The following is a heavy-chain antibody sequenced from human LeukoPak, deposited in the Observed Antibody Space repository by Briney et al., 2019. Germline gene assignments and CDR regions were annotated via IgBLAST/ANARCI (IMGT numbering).Heavy chain of an antibody. J-gene: IGHJ5*02. Sequence: GESLKISCKGSGYSFTSYWIGWVRQMPGKGLEWMGIIYPGDSDTRYSPSFQRQVTISADKSISTAYLQWSSLKASDAAMYYCARLTYYDSSGYTNWFDPWGQGTLVTVSS. V-gene: IGHV5-51*01. D-gene: IGHD3-22*01. CDR2: IYPGDSDT. CDR3: ARLTYYDSSGYTNWFDP. CDR1: GYSFTSYW.